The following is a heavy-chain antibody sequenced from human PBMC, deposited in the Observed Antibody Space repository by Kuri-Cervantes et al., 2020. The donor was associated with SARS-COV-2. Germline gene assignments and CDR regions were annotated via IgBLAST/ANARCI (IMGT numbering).Heavy chain of an antibody. V-gene: IGHV3-23*01. CDR2: ISENGGTA. CDR1: GFSDFTFSSYT. CDR3: GKDQSGY. Sequence: GESLKISCASSGFSDFTFSSYTMNWVRLARGKGLEWVSGISENGGTAFYADAVGGRFTISRDNSKKTLYQQMISLRAKDKAVYYCGKDQSGYWGQGTLVTVSS. J-gene: IGHJ4*02.